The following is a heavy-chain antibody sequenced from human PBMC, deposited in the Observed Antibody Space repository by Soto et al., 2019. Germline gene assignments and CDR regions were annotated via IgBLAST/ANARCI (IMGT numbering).Heavy chain of an antibody. CDR1: GYTFTSYA. Sequence: ASVKVSCQASGYTFTSYAMHWVRQAPGQRLEWMGWINAGNGNTKYSQKFQGRVTITRDTSASTAYMELSSLRSEDTAVYYCARGVRSYYYYGLGVLGQGTTVTLSS. CDR3: ARGVRSYYYYGLGV. CDR2: INAGNGNT. J-gene: IGHJ6*02. D-gene: IGHD3-16*01. V-gene: IGHV1-3*01.